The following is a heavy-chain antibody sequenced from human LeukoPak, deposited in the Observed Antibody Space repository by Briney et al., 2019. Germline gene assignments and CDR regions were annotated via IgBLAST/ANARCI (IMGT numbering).Heavy chain of an antibody. V-gene: IGHV4-59*01. CDR2: IYYSGST. CDR1: GGSISSYC. Sequence: SETLSLTCTVSGGSISSYCWSWIRQPPGKGLEWIGYIYYSGSTNYNPSLKSRVTISVDTSKNQFSLKLSSVTAADTAVYYCARDGHYYYMDVWGKGTTVTVSS. J-gene: IGHJ6*03. CDR3: ARDGHYYYMDV.